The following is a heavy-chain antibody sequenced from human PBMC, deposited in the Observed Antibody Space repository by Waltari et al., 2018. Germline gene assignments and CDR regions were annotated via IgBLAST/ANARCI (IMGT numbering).Heavy chain of an antibody. CDR1: GGTFSSYA. CDR3: ARHEGSYYYYYYGMDV. CDR2: IIPIVGTA. V-gene: IGHV1-69*01. Sequence: QVQLVQSGAEVKKPGSSVKVSCKASGGTFSSYAISWVRQAPVQGMEWMGGIIPIVGTANYAQKFQGRVTITADESTSTAYMELSSLRSEDTAMYYCARHEGSYYYYYYGMDVWGQGTTVTVSS. J-gene: IGHJ6*02. D-gene: IGHD1-26*01.